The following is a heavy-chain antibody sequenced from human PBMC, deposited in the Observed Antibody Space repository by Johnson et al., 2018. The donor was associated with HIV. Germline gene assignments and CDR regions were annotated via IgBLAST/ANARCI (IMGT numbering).Heavy chain of an antibody. Sequence: QVQLVESGGGVVQPGGSLRLSCAASGFTFSNYGMHWVRQAPGKGLEWVAFIRYDGSNKYYGDSVKGRFTISRDNSKNTLYVQMNSLRAEDTALYYCAKGLASTTVAAFDIWGPGTMVTVSS. CDR3: AKGLASTTVAAFDI. D-gene: IGHD4-17*01. CDR2: IRYDGSNK. V-gene: IGHV3-30*02. CDR1: GFTFSNYG. J-gene: IGHJ3*02.